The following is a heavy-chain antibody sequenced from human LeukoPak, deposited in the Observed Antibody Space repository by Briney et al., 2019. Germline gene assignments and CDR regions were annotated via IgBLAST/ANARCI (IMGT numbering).Heavy chain of an antibody. J-gene: IGHJ5*02. CDR3: ARDYGGSSGWFDP. CDR1: GYTFTSYD. V-gene: IGHV1-8*01. Sequence: ASVKVSCKASGYTFTSYDINWVRQATGQGLEWMGWMSPNSDNTGYAQKFQGRVTFTRDTSISTAYMELRSLTSEDTAVYYCARDYGGSSGWFDPWGQGTLVTVTS. CDR2: MSPNSDNT. D-gene: IGHD4-23*01.